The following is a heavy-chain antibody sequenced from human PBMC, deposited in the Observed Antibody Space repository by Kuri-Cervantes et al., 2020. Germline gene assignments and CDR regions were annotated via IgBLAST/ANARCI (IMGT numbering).Heavy chain of an antibody. CDR1: GGSISGYY. D-gene: IGHD2-2*01. Sequence: GSLRLSCSVSGGSISGYYWTWIRQPPGKGLEWIGEINHSGSTNYNPSLKSRVTISVDTSKNQFSLKLSSVTAADTAVYYCARGWDIVVVPAHPYYGMDVWGQGTTVTVSS. V-gene: IGHV4-34*01. CDR3: ARGWDIVVVPAHPYYGMDV. CDR2: INHSGST. J-gene: IGHJ6*02.